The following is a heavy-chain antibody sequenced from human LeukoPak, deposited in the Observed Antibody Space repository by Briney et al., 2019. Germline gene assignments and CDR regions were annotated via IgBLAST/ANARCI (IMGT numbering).Heavy chain of an antibody. CDR1: GYTFTSYD. CDR2: MNPNSGNT. D-gene: IGHD3-16*02. J-gene: IGHJ3*02. CDR3: ARASYDYVWGSYRDDAFDI. Sequence: ASVKVSCEASGYTFTSYDINWVRQATGQGLEWMGWMNPNSGNTGYAQKFQGRVTITRNASISTAYMELSSLRSEDTAVYYCARASYDYVWGSYRDDAFDIWGQGTMVTVSS. V-gene: IGHV1-8*03.